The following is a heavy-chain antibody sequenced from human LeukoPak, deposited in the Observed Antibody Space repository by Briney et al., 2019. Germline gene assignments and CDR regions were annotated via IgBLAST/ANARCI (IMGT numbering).Heavy chain of an antibody. Sequence: PGGSLRLSCAASGFTFSDHYMSWIRQAPGKGLEWVSYISSSSGYTSYADSVKGRFTISRDNTKNSLYLQMNSLRAEDTAVYYCASRYCGGDCYSNYFDYWGQGTLVTVSS. CDR1: GFTFSDHY. CDR2: ISSSSGYT. V-gene: IGHV3-11*06. D-gene: IGHD2-21*02. J-gene: IGHJ4*02. CDR3: ASRYCGGDCYSNYFDY.